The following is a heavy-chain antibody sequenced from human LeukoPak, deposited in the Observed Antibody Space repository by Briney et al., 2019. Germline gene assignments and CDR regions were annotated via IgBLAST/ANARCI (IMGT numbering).Heavy chain of an antibody. J-gene: IGHJ4*02. V-gene: IGHV4-39*07. Sequence: PSETLSLTCTVFGGSISSSSSYWGWIRQPPGKGLEWIGSIYYSGSTYYNPSLKSRVTISVNTSKNQFSLKLSSVTAADTAVYYCARAGSSGWSHKYWGQGTLVTVSS. D-gene: IGHD6-19*01. CDR1: GGSISSSSSY. CDR2: IYYSGST. CDR3: ARAGSSGWSHKY.